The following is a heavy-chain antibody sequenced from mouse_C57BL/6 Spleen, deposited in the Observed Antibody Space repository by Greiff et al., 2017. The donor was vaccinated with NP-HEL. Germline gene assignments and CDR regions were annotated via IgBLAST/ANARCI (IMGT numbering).Heavy chain of an antibody. D-gene: IGHD2-5*01. CDR1: GYSFTSYY. Sequence: VQLQQSGPELVKPGASVKISCKASGYSFTSYYIHWVKQRPGQGLEWIGWIYPGSGNTKYNEKFKGKATLTADTSSSTAYMQLSSLTSEDSAVYYCASPAYYSNYAYFDVWGTGTTVTVSS. CDR2: IYPGSGNT. J-gene: IGHJ1*03. CDR3: ASPAYYSNYAYFDV. V-gene: IGHV1-66*01.